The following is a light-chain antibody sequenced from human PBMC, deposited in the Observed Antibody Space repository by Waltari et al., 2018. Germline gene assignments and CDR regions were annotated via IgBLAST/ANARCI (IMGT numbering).Light chain of an antibody. CDR1: SGYIGGSDF. Sequence: QSALTQPSCRSASPGQSITISCTGTSGYIGGSDFVSWYQHHPGRAPKVLIFDVTHRPSGISDRFSGSKSGNTASLTISGLQAEDDADYYCSSPSTNNVVVFGGGTKVTVL. J-gene: IGLJ2*01. V-gene: IGLV2-14*01. CDR3: SSPSTNNVVV. CDR2: DVT.